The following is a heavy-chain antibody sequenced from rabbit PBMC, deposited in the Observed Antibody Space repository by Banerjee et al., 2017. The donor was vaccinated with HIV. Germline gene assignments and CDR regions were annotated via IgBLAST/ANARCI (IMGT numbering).Heavy chain of an antibody. CDR2: IDGGGSGST. CDR3: ARDDFSGGNNFTLFTF. CDR1: GFSFSRTNR. D-gene: IGHD1-1*01. J-gene: IGHJ4*01. Sequence: QEQLVESGGGLVQPGGTLTLTCTASGFSFSRTNRMSWVRQAPGKGLEWIAYIDGGGSGSTHYASWVNGRFTISKTSSTTVDLKMTSLTAADTATYFCARDDFSGGNNFTLFTFWGPGPLVTVS. V-gene: IGHV1S45*01.